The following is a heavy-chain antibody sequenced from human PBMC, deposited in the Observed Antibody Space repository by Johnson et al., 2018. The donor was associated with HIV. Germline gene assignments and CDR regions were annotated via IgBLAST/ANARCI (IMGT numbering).Heavy chain of an antibody. D-gene: IGHD2-21*01. J-gene: IGHJ3*02. V-gene: IGHV3-30*19. CDR1: GFTFRSYG. CDR2: VSYDGSSK. Sequence: QVQLLESGGGVVQPGRSLRLSCAASGFTFRSYGMHWVRQAPGKGLEWVACVSYDGSSKYYAASVKGRFTISRDNSKNTLYLQMNSLRAEDTAVYYCAKDFVTHGAFDIWGQGTMVTVSS. CDR3: AKDFVTHGAFDI.